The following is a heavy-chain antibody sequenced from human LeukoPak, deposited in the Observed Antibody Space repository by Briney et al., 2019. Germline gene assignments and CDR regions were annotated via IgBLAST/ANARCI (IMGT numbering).Heavy chain of an antibody. CDR3: ARTFCTNGFCYFFY. Sequence: SETLSLTCSVSGGSISSSIYYWGWIRQPPGKGLEWIGSIHYSGTIHYNPSLKSRVTISVDTSKNQFSLKLTSVTAADTAVYYCARTFCTNGFCYFFYWGQGTLVTVSS. CDR2: IHYSGTI. CDR1: GGSISSSIYY. D-gene: IGHD2-8*01. V-gene: IGHV4-39*01. J-gene: IGHJ4*02.